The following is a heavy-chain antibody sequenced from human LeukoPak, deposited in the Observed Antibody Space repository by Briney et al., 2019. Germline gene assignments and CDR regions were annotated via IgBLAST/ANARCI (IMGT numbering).Heavy chain of an antibody. Sequence: SSETLSLTCTVSGGSIRSSYYYWGWIRQPPGKGLEWIGSIYDSGSTYYNPSLKSRVTISVDTSKNQFSLKLSSVTAADTAVYYCARRRVSGYSSGWNYYYYGMDVWGQGTTVTVSS. D-gene: IGHD6-19*01. CDR2: IYDSGST. V-gene: IGHV4-39*01. J-gene: IGHJ6*02. CDR3: ARRRVSGYSSGWNYYYYGMDV. CDR1: GGSIRSSYYY.